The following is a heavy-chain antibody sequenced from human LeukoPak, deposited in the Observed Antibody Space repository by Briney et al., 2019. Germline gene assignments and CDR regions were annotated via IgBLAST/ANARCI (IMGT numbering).Heavy chain of an antibody. CDR2: IYSGGST. J-gene: IGHJ4*02. V-gene: IGHV3-53*05. Sequence: PGGSLRLSCAASGFAVSSNYMSWVRQAPGKGLEWVSVIYSGGSTYYADSVKGRFTISRDNSKNTLYLQMNSLRAEDTAVYYCAKTGREYSSSSANYWGQGTLVTVSS. D-gene: IGHD6-6*01. CDR3: AKTGREYSSSSANY. CDR1: GFAVSSNY.